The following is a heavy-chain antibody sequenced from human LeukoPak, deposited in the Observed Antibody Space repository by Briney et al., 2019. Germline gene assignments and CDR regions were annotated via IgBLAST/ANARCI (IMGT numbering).Heavy chain of an antibody. CDR2: IYPGDSDT. CDR1: XYSFXXXW. Sequence: IXXKXXXYSFXXXWIGXXRXXPXXXXXXXGXIYPGDSDTRYSPSFQGQVTISADKSISTAYLQWSSLKASDTAMYYCARHDYGDYEGAFDIWGQGTLVTVSS. D-gene: IGHD4-17*01. J-gene: IGHJ3*02. V-gene: IGHV5-51*01. CDR3: ARHDYGDYEGAFDI.